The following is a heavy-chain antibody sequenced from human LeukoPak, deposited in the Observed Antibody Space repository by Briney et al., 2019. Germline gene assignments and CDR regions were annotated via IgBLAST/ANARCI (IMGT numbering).Heavy chain of an antibody. CDR2: IYYSGST. J-gene: IGHJ4*02. CDR3: ARVEGIRHSSSWYFDY. D-gene: IGHD6-13*01. Sequence: PSETLSLTCTVSGGSISSYYWSWIRQPPGKGLEWIGYIYYSGSTNYNPSLKSRVTISVDTSKNQFSPKLSSVTAADTAVYYCARVEGIRHSSSWYFDYWGQGTLVTVSS. V-gene: IGHV4-59*01. CDR1: GGSISSYY.